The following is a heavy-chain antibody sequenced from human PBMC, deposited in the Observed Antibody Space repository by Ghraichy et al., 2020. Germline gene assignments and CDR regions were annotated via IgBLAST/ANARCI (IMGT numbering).Heavy chain of an antibody. V-gene: IGHV4-59*01. CDR3: ARVGYYDSSGYEHDRDAFDI. CDR1: GGSISSYY. Sequence: SETLSLTCTVSGGSISSYYWSWIRQPPGKGLEWIGYIYYSGSTNYNPSLKSRVTISVDTSKNQFSLKLSSVTAADTAVYYCARVGYYDSSGYEHDRDAFDIWGQGTMVTVSS. CDR2: IYYSGST. J-gene: IGHJ3*02. D-gene: IGHD3-22*01.